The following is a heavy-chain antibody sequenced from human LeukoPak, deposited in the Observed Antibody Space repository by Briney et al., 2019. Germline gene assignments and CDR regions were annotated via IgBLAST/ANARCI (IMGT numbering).Heavy chain of an antibody. V-gene: IGHV1-69*05. Sequence: SVKVSCKASGGTFSSYAISWVRQAPGQGLEWMGGIIPLFGTANYAQKFQGRVTITTDESTSTAYMELSSLRSEDTAVYYCASTPKVPAAINYYYYMDVWGRGTTVTVSS. D-gene: IGHD2-2*02. CDR3: ASTPKVPAAINYYYYMDV. J-gene: IGHJ6*03. CDR1: GGTFSSYA. CDR2: IIPLFGTA.